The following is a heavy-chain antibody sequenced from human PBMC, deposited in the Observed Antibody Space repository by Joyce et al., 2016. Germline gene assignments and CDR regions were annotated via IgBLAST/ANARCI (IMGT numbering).Heavy chain of an antibody. CDR2: IDPSDSYT. Sequence: EVQLVQSGAEVKKPGESLRISCQGSGYNFTNFWICWVRQMPGKGLEWMGRIDPSDSYTNYSPSFQGHVTISVDKSISTAYLQWSSLEASDTAMYYCARRVGNDFYYFGMDVWGQGTTVTVSS. V-gene: IGHV5-10-1*03. D-gene: IGHD1-26*01. CDR1: GYNFTNFW. CDR3: ARRVGNDFYYFGMDV. J-gene: IGHJ6*02.